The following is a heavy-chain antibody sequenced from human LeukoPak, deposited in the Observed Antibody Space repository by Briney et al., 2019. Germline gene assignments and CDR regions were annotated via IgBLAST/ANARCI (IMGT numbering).Heavy chain of an antibody. CDR3: ARGPQNYYDSSGPPNWFDP. D-gene: IGHD3-22*01. Sequence: SVKVSCKASGGTFSSYAISWVRQAPGQGLEWMGGIIPIFGTASYAQKFQGRVTMTRDTSTSTVYVGLSSLRSEDTAVYYCARGPQNYYDSSGPPNWFDPWGQGTLVTVSS. CDR2: IIPIFGTA. V-gene: IGHV1-69*05. J-gene: IGHJ5*02. CDR1: GGTFSSYA.